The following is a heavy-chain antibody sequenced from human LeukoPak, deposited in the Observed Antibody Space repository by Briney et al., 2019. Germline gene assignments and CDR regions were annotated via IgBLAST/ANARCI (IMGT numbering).Heavy chain of an antibody. D-gene: IGHD3-3*01. CDR3: ARGDYDFWSGYYQPFDY. CDR1: GYTFTGYY. V-gene: IGHV1-2*02. Sequence: ASVMVSCKASGYTFTGYYMHWVRQAPGQGLEWMGWINPNSGGTNYAQKFQGRVTMTRDTSISTAYMELSRLRSDDTAVYYCARGDYDFWSGYYQPFDYWGQGTLVTVSS. CDR2: INPNSGGT. J-gene: IGHJ4*02.